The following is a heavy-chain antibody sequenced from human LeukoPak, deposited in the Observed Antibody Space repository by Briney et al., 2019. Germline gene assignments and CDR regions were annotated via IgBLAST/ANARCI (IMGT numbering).Heavy chain of an antibody. D-gene: IGHD5-24*01. CDR1: GASITDYY. Sequence: PSETLSLTCTVSGASITDYYWSWIRQPPAKGLEWIGYIYYSGSPNYNPSLKSRVTLSLDTPQNQFSLKLTSVTAADTAVYYCAYGGDAYKTGYWGQGTLVTVSS. CDR3: AYGGDAYKTGY. CDR2: IYYSGSP. V-gene: IGHV4-59*01. J-gene: IGHJ4*02.